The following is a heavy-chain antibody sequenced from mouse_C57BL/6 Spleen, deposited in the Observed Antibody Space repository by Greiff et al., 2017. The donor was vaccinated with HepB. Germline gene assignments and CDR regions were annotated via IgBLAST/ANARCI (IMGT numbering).Heavy chain of an antibody. CDR3: ATSSGYGRLFAY. Sequence: QVQLQQPGAELVKPGASVKVSCKASGYTFTSYWMHWVKQRPGQGLEWIGRIHPSDSDTNYNQKFKGKATLTVDKSSSTAYMQLSSLTSEDSAVYYCATSSGYGRLFAYWGQGTLVTVSA. D-gene: IGHD3-2*02. CDR2: IHPSDSDT. CDR1: GYTFTSYW. J-gene: IGHJ3*01. V-gene: IGHV1-74*01.